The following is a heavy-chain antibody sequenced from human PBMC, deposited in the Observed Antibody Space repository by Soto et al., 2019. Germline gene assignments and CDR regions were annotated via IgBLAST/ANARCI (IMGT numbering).Heavy chain of an antibody. CDR3: ARSIVVVPYYYMDV. V-gene: IGHV4-31*03. J-gene: IGHJ6*03. Sequence: QVQLQESGPGLVKPSQTLSLTCTVSGGSISSGGYYWSWIRQHPGKGLEWIGYIYYSGSTYYNPSLKSRVTISVDTSKNQFSLKLSSVTAADTAVYYCARSIVVVPYYYMDVWGKGTTVTVSS. D-gene: IGHD2-2*01. CDR1: GGSISSGGYY. CDR2: IYYSGST.